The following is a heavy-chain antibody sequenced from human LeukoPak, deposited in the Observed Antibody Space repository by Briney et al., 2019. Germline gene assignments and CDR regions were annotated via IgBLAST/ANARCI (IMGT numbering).Heavy chain of an antibody. J-gene: IGHJ5*02. Sequence: TSETLSLTCTVSGGSISSSSYYWGWIRQPPGKGLEWIGSIYYSGSTYYTPSLKSRVTISVDTSKNQFSLRLSSVTAADTAVYYCARGGVFPRQFDPWGQGTLVTVSS. V-gene: IGHV4-39*07. CDR1: GGSISSSSYY. CDR3: ARGGVFPRQFDP. CDR2: IYYSGST. D-gene: IGHD3-16*01.